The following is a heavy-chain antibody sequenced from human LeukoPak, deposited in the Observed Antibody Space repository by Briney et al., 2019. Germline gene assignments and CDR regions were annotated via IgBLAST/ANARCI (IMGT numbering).Heavy chain of an antibody. CDR1: GFMFRSYE. J-gene: IGHJ3*02. CDR3: ARDGLSGDQAFDAFDI. V-gene: IGHV3-48*03. CDR2: IRSSGSNM. Sequence: GGSLRLSCAASGFMFRSYEMSWVRQAPGKGLEWIAYIRSSGSNMYYADSVRGRFSISRDNAKDSLYLQMNSLRAEDTAIYYCARDGLSGDQAFDAFDIWGQGTMVTVSS. D-gene: IGHD1-26*01.